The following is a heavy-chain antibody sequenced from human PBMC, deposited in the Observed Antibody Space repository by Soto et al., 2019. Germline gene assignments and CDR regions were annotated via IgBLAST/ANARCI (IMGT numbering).Heavy chain of an antibody. Sequence: EVQLVESGGALVQPGGSLRLSCAASRSTFSNYWMNWVRQAPGKGLEWVAIIKQDGSEKYYVASVKGRFTISSDNAKNSLYLQMDRLRDEDTAVYYCVGGSGWLPDYWGQGTLVTVSS. V-gene: IGHV3-7*01. D-gene: IGHD6-19*01. J-gene: IGHJ4*02. CDR3: VGGSGWLPDY. CDR1: RSTFSNYW. CDR2: IKQDGSEK.